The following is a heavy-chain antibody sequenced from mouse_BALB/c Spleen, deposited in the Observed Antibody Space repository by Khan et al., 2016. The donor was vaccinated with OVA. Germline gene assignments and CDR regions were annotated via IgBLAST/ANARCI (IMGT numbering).Heavy chain of an antibody. V-gene: IGHV9-3-1*01. CDR1: GYTFTNYG. J-gene: IGHJ4*01. Sequence: QIQLVQSGPELKKPGETVKISCKASGYTFTNYGMNWVKQSPGKALKWMGWINTYTGEPTYADDFKGRFAFSLETSASTSYLQINNLKDEDTATFFCARPPYFSYTLDHWGQGTSVTVSS. D-gene: IGHD2-10*01. CDR2: INTYTGEP. CDR3: ARPPYFSYTLDH.